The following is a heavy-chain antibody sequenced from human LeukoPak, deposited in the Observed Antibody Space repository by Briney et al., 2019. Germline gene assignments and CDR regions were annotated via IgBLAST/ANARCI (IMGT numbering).Heavy chain of an antibody. D-gene: IGHD2-15*01. Sequence: GESLKISCKGSGYSFTNNWIGWVRQMPGKGLEWMGITYPGDSNTRYSPSFQGQVTVSADKSISSAYLQWSSLKASDTAMYYCVRSPACSSGTCYPNWFDPWGQGTLVTVSS. CDR1: GYSFTNNW. CDR2: TYPGDSNT. CDR3: VRSPACSSGTCYPNWFDP. J-gene: IGHJ5*02. V-gene: IGHV5-51*01.